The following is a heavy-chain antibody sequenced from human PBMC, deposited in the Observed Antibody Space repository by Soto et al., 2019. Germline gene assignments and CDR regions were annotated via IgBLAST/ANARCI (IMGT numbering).Heavy chain of an antibody. CDR2: IYYSGST. Sequence: QVLLQESGPGLVKPSQTLSLTCTVSGGSISSGGYYWSWIRQYPGKGLEWIGYIYYSGSTYYNPSIKSRVIISVDTSKNQFSLKLSSVTAADTAVYYCARRRDGYNFYFDYWGQGTLVSVSS. CDR3: ARRRDGYNFYFDY. V-gene: IGHV4-31*03. J-gene: IGHJ4*02. D-gene: IGHD5-12*01. CDR1: GGSISSGGYY.